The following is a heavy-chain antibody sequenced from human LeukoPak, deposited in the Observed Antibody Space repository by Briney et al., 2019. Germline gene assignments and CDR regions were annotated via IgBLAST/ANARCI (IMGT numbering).Heavy chain of an antibody. J-gene: IGHJ6*03. CDR1: GGSISSYY. CDR2: IYYSGST. CDR3: ARGRLRFLEWLPYYMDV. V-gene: IGHV4-59*01. Sequence: SETLSLTCTVSGGSISSYYWSWIRQPPGKGLEWIGYIYYSGSTNYNPSLKSRVTISVDTSKNQFSLKLSSVTAADTAVYYCARGRLRFLEWLPYYMDVWGKGTTVTVSS. D-gene: IGHD3-3*01.